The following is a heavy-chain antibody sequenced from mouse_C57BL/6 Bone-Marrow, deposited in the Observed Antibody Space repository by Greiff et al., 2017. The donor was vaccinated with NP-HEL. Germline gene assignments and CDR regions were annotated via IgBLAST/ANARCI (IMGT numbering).Heavy chain of an antibody. Sequence: QVQLQQSGAELARPGASVKLSCKASGYTFTSYCISWVKQRPGQGLEWIGEIYPRSGNTYYNEKFKGKATLTVDKSSSTAYMELRSLTSEDSAVYFCASNYYFGSSYWGQGTTVTVSS. D-gene: IGHD1-1*01. CDR1: GYTFTSYC. CDR2: IYPRSGNT. CDR3: ASNYYFGSSY. V-gene: IGHV1-81*01. J-gene: IGHJ2*01.